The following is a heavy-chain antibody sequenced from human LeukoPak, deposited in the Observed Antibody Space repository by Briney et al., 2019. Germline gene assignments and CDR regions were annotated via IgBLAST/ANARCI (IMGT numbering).Heavy chain of an antibody. J-gene: IGHJ4*02. CDR2: IHPSGGST. Sequence: GASVKVSCKAFGYSLTNYYVHWVRQAPGQGLEWMGEIHPSGGSTSYAQKFQGRITVTRDTYTNTVYMDLSSLRSEDTATYYCARGAPTTRIGAGRFDYWGQGSLLTVAS. D-gene: IGHD5-12*01. CDR1: GYSLTNYY. V-gene: IGHV1-46*01. CDR3: ARGAPTTRIGAGRFDY.